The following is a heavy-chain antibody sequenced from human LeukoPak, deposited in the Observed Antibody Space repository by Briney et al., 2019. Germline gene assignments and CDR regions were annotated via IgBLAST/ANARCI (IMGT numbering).Heavy chain of an antibody. CDR3: ARGYHYYGSGSYYTY. D-gene: IGHD3-10*01. J-gene: IGHJ4*02. Sequence: PSETLSLTCTVSGGSISSSSYYWGWIRQPPGKGLEWIGSIYYSGSTYYNPSLKGRVTISVDTSKNQFSLKLSSVTAADTAVYYCARGYHYYGSGSYYTYWGQGTLVTVSS. CDR2: IYYSGST. V-gene: IGHV4-39*07. CDR1: GGSISSSSYY.